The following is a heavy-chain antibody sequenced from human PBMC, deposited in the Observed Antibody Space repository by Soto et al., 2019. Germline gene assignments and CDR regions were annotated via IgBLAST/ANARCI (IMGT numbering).Heavy chain of an antibody. V-gene: IGHV1-46*01. Sequence: ASVKVSCKASGYTFTSYAMHWVRQAPGQRLEWMGMINPSGGSTTYAQNLQGRVTMTTDTSTSTAYMELRSLRSDDTAVYYCAAEYYYGSGDPKGRIDWGQGTLVTVSS. D-gene: IGHD3-22*01. CDR1: GYTFTSYA. CDR2: INPSGGST. J-gene: IGHJ4*02. CDR3: AAEYYYGSGDPKGRID.